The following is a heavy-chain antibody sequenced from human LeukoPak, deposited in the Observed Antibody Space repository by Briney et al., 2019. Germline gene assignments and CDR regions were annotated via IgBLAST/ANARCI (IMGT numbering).Heavy chain of an antibody. CDR3: AAPGNRGSGPFDF. V-gene: IGHV3-74*01. D-gene: IGHD3-10*01. CDR2: INSDGSST. CDR1: GFTFSSYW. J-gene: IGHJ4*02. Sequence: GGSLRLSCAASGFTFSSYWMHWVRQAPGKGLVWVSRINSDGSSTSYADSVKGRFTISRDNTKNTLYLQMNSLRAEDTAVYYCAAPGNRGSGPFDFWGQGILVTVSS.